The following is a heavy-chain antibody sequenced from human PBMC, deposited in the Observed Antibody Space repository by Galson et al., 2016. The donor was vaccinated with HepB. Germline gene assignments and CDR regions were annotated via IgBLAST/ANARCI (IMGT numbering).Heavy chain of an antibody. V-gene: IGHV4-4*07. CDR1: GGSISTYY. CDR2: IYASGST. D-gene: IGHD3/OR15-3a*01. J-gene: IGHJ6*04. CDR3: ARGPPLGPVYQYAMDV. Sequence: SETLSLTCTVSGGSISTYYWSWIRQAAGKGLEYIGRIYASGSTNYSPSLKSRVTMSVDTSKNQFSLKLTSVTAADSAIYYCARGPPLGPVYQYAMDVWGKGTTVAVSS.